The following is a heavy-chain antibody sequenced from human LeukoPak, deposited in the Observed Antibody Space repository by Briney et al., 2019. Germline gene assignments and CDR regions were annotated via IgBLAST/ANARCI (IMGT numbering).Heavy chain of an antibody. J-gene: IGHJ6*02. CDR2: IYYSGST. D-gene: IGHD1-14*01. V-gene: IGHV4-59*12. Sequence: SETLSLTCTVSGGSISSYYWSWIRQPPGKGLEWIGYIYYSGSTNYNPSLKSRVTISVDTSKNQFSLKLSSVTAADTAVYYCASLGPRNYYYYGMDVWGQGTTVTVSS. CDR3: ASLGPRNYYYYGMDV. CDR1: GGSISSYY.